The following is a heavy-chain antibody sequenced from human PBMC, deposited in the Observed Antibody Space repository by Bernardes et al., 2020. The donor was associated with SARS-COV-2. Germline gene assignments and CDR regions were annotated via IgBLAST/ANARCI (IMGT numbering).Heavy chain of an antibody. D-gene: IGHD2-15*01. CDR3: TRRGEGGRAFDV. J-gene: IGHJ3*01. Sequence: LRLSCAASGFTVSTNYMSWVRQAPGRGLECISLIYSGGSTYFADSVKGRFTVSRDSSRNTLYLQMNSLTADDTAVYYCTRRGEGGRAFDVWGQGTLVTVSS. V-gene: IGHV3-53*01. CDR2: IYSGGST. CDR1: GFTVSTNY.